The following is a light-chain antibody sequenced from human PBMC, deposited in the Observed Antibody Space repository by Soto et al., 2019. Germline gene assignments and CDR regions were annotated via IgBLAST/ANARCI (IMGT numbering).Light chain of an antibody. CDR3: SLYAGAYTGV. J-gene: IGLJ3*02. CDR1: SSDVGGYDY. Sequence: QSALTQPRSVSGSPGQSVTISCTGTSSDVGGYDYVSWYQQHPGKAPKLIIYHVYKRPSGVPDRFSGSKSGNTASLTISGLQDNGEADYYCSLYAGAYTGVFVGGTKLAVL. V-gene: IGLV2-11*01. CDR2: HVY.